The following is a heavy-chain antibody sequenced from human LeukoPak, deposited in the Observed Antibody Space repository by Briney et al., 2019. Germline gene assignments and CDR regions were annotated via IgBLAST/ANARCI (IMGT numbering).Heavy chain of an antibody. CDR2: IYYSGNT. V-gene: IGHV4-39*07. J-gene: IGHJ4*02. D-gene: IGHD4-17*01. CDR3: AREHHYGDYFVIGTPFCYFDY. CDR1: GGSISSSSYY. Sequence: PSETLSLTCTVSGGSISSSSYYWGWIRQPPGKGLEWIGSIYYSGNTYYNPSLKSRVTMSVDTSKNQFSLKLSSVTAADTAVYYCAREHHYGDYFVIGTPFCYFDYWGQGTLVTVSS.